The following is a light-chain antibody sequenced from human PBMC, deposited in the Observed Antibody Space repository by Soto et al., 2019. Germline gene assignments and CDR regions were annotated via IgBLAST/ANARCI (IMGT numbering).Light chain of an antibody. CDR1: SGHSSYI. CDR2: IDGSGSY. V-gene: IGLV4-60*02. CDR3: ETWDSNTRV. Sequence: QAVVTQSSSASASLGSSVKLTCTLSSGHSSYIIAWHQQQPGKAPRYLMKIDGSGSYNKGSGVPDRFSGSSSGPDRYLTISNLQFDDEADYYCETWDSNTRVFGGGTQLTVL. J-gene: IGLJ3*02.